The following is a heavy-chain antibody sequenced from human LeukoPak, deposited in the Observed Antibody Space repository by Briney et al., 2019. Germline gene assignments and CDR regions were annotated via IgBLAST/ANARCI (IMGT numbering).Heavy chain of an antibody. CDR3: AKGGKWDVTPFDY. CDR2: ISGGSGST. D-gene: IGHD1-26*01. V-gene: IGHV3-23*01. J-gene: IGHJ4*02. Sequence: PGGSLRLSCAASGFTFSSYAMSWVRQAPGKGLAWVSTISGGSGSTYCADSVKGRFTISRDNSKNTLYLQMNSLRDEDTAVYYCAKGGKWDVTPFDYWGQGTLVTVSS. CDR1: GFTFSSYA.